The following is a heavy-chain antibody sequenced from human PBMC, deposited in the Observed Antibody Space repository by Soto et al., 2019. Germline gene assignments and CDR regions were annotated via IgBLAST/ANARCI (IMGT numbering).Heavy chain of an antibody. CDR3: ARGASDFWGAYPEIHFFDY. CDR1: EFTFSTYP. CDR2: ISYDETNK. Sequence: QVLLVESGGGVVQPGRSLRLSCAASEFTFSTYPMHWVRQAPGKGLEWVAVISYDETNKYYADSVKGRFTISRDNSKNMLYLQMNNLRADDTAVYYCARGASDFWGAYPEIHFFDYWGHGTLVTVSS. D-gene: IGHD3-3*01. J-gene: IGHJ4*01. V-gene: IGHV3-30-3*01.